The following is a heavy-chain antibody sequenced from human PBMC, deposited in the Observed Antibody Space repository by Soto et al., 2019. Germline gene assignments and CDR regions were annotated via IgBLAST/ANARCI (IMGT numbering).Heavy chain of an antibody. Sequence: LRLSCAASGFTFSSYGMHWVRQAPGKGLEWVAVISYDGSNKYYADSVKGRFTISRDNSKNTLYLQMNSLRAEDTAVYYRAKAYYDFWSGYYTADYWGQGTLVTVSS. CDR1: GFTFSSYG. CDR3: AKAYYDFWSGYYTADY. J-gene: IGHJ4*02. D-gene: IGHD3-3*01. CDR2: ISYDGSNK. V-gene: IGHV3-30*18.